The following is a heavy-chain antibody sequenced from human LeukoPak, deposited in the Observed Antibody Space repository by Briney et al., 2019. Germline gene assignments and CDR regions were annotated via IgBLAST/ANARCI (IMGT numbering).Heavy chain of an antibody. CDR1: GFNFRKYW. Sequence: GGSLRLSCAASGFNFRKYWMQWVRQVPGKGLVWVSEINPDGDYSGHSNSVRGRFTISRDNAKNTLYLQMTSLSTEDTAVYYCARSLGDWGQGTLVSVSS. CDR2: INPDGDYS. J-gene: IGHJ4*01. CDR3: ARSLGD. D-gene: IGHD3-16*01. V-gene: IGHV3-74*01.